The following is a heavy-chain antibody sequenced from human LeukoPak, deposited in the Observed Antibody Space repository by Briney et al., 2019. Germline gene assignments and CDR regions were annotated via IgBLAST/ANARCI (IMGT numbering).Heavy chain of an antibody. Sequence: GGSLRLSCAASGFTFSSYSMNWVRQAPGKGLEWVSYISSSSSTIYYADSVKGRFTISRDNAKNSLYLQVNSLRAEDTAVYYCAKDSRSSPFCSSTSCYKGLFDYWGQGTLVTVSS. V-gene: IGHV3-48*01. CDR2: ISSSSSTI. D-gene: IGHD2-2*02. CDR3: AKDSRSSPFCSSTSCYKGLFDY. J-gene: IGHJ4*02. CDR1: GFTFSSYS.